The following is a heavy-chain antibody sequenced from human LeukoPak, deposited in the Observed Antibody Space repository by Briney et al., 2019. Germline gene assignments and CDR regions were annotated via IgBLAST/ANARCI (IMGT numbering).Heavy chain of an antibody. Sequence: GGSLRLSCAASGFTFDDYAMHWVRQAPGKGLEWVSSISSSSSYIYYADSVKGRFTISRDNAKNSLYLQMNSLRAEDTAVYYCARLITSWGMDVWGQGTTVTVSS. D-gene: IGHD3-10*01. CDR1: GFTFDDYA. CDR2: ISSSSSYI. CDR3: ARLITSWGMDV. J-gene: IGHJ6*02. V-gene: IGHV3-21*01.